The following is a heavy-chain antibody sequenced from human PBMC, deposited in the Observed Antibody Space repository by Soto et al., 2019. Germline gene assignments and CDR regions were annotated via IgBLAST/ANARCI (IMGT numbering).Heavy chain of an antibody. CDR1: GGSISSSSYY. CDR3: ARHITIFGVVIRPTNWFDP. Sequence: PSETLSLTCTVSGGSISSSSYYWGWIRQPPGKGLEWIGSIYYSGSTYYNPSLKSRVTISVDTSKNQFSLKLSSVTAADTAVYYCARHITIFGVVIRPTNWFDPWGQGTLVTVSS. CDR2: IYYSGST. D-gene: IGHD3-3*01. J-gene: IGHJ5*02. V-gene: IGHV4-39*01.